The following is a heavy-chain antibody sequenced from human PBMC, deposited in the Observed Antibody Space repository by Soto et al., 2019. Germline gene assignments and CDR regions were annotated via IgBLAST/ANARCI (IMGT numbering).Heavy chain of an antibody. CDR1: GVSISSGGYY. CDR3: ARGRRITMVRGVITDWFDP. J-gene: IGHJ5*02. D-gene: IGHD3-10*01. V-gene: IGHV4-31*03. Sequence: SETLSLTCTVSGVSISSGGYYWSWIRQHPGKGLEWIGYIYYSGSTYYNPSLKSRVTISVDTSKNQFSLKLSSVTAADTAVYYCARGRRITMVRGVITDWFDPWGQGTLVTVSS. CDR2: IYYSGST.